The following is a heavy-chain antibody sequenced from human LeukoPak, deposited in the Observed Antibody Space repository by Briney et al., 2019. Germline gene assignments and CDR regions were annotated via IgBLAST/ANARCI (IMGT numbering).Heavy chain of an antibody. CDR2: INPTSTSI. D-gene: IGHD3-22*01. CDR3: VRLRRNSDRSGYYYFYNY. J-gene: IGHJ4*02. V-gene: IGHV3-21*01. Sequence: PGGSLRLSCAASGFTVSSNYMSCVREAPGKGLEWVSSINPTSTSIYYADAVKGRFTISRDNAKSSLYLQMNSRRAEDTARYYCVRLRRNSDRSGYYYFYNYWGQGIQVTVSS. CDR1: GFTVSSNY.